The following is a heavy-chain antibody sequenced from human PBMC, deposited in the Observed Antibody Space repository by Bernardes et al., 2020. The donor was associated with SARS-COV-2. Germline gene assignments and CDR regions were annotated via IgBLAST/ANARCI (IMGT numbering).Heavy chain of an antibody. J-gene: IGHJ6*03. D-gene: IGHD4-4*01. CDR1: GGSISSSSYY. V-gene: IGHV4-39*07. CDR2: IYYSGST. Sequence: SEPLSLTCTVSGGSISSSSYYWGWLLQPPGKGLEWIGSIYYSGSTYYNPSLKSRVTISVDTSKNQFSLKLSSVTAADTAVYYCARAYVDSNYGLYYYYYMDVWGKGTTVTVSS. CDR3: ARAYVDSNYGLYYYYYMDV.